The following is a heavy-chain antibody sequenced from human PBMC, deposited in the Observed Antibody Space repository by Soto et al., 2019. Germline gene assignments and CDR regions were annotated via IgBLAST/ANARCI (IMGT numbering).Heavy chain of an antibody. D-gene: IGHD6-19*01. J-gene: IGHJ3*02. CDR3: TRFPGEQWLVTDAFDI. V-gene: IGHV3-49*03. CDR2: IRSKAYGGTT. CDR1: GFTFGDYA. Sequence: GGSLRLSCTASGFTFGDYAMSWFRQAPGKGLEWVGFIRSKAYGGTTEYAASVKGRFTISRDDSKSIAYLQMNSLKTEDTAVYYCTRFPGEQWLVTDAFDIWGQGTMVTVSS.